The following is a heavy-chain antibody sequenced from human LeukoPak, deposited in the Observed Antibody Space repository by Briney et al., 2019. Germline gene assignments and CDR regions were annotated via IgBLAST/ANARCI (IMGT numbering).Heavy chain of an antibody. D-gene: IGHD3-3*01. J-gene: IGHJ6*03. Sequence: SETLSLTCTVSGGSISNYYWSWIRQPPGKGLEWIGDIYYSGSTNYNPSLKSRVTISVDRAKNQFSLKLRSVTAADTAVYYCARGLGDLEWLSYYYYMDVWGKGTTVTVSS. CDR3: ARGLGDLEWLSYYYYMDV. CDR1: GGSISNYY. V-gene: IGHV4-59*01. CDR2: IYYSGST.